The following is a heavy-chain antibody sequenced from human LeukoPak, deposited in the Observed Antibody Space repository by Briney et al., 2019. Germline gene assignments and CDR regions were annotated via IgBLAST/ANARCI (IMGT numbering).Heavy chain of an antibody. V-gene: IGHV4-59*01. CDR2: IYYNGST. CDR1: GGSISGYY. D-gene: IGHD4-23*01. Sequence: SETLSLTCSVSGGSISGYYWSWIRQPPGEGLGWIGVIYYNGSTNYTPSLKSRITISVDTSKNQFSLKLNSVTAAAPAIFYSARIRRYDYDGFRPGWVYWYFDVWGRGTLVTVSS. J-gene: IGHJ2*01. CDR3: ARIRRYDYDGFRPGWVYWYFDV.